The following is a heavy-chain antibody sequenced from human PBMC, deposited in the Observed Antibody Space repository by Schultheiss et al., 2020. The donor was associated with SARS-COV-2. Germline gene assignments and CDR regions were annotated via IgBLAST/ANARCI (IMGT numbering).Heavy chain of an antibody. CDR3: AGFYCSGGSCYSEWYFDL. J-gene: IGHJ2*01. CDR1: GYSFTSYW. Sequence: GESLKISCKGSGYSFTSYWIGWVRQMPGKGLEWMGIIYPGDSDTRYSPSFQGQVTISADKSISTAYLQWSSLKASDTAMYYCAGFYCSGGSCYSEWYFDLWGRGTLVTVSS. D-gene: IGHD2-15*01. V-gene: IGHV5-51*01. CDR2: IYPGDSDT.